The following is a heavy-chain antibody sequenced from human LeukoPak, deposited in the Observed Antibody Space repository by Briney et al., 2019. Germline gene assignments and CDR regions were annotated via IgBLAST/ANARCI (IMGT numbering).Heavy chain of an antibody. CDR2: IYYSESN. D-gene: IGHD3-22*01. Sequence: SETLSLTCPVSAGSISSYYWSWVRQPPGKGLEWIGYIYYSESNNYHPSLKSRVTISVDTSNNHFSLKLSSVTAADTGVYYCASYDSSGNFDYWGQGTLVTVSS. CDR3: ASYDSSGNFDY. V-gene: IGHV4-59*01. CDR1: AGSISSYY. J-gene: IGHJ4*02.